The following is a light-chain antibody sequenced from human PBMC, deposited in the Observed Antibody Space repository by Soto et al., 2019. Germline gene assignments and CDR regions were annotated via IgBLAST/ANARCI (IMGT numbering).Light chain of an antibody. CDR2: DAS. CDR3: QQRSNWLSLT. Sequence: EIVLTQSPATLSLSPGERATLSCRASQSVSSYLAWYQQKPGQAPRLLIYDASNRATGIPARFSGSGSGTDFTLTISSLEPEDFAVYCCQQRSNWLSLTFGGGTKVEIK. V-gene: IGKV3-11*01. J-gene: IGKJ4*01. CDR1: QSVSSY.